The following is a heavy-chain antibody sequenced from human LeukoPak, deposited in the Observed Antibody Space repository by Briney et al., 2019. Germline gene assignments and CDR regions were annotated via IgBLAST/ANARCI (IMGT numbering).Heavy chain of an antibody. V-gene: IGHV4-31*11. J-gene: IGHJ3*02. Sequence: SETLSLTCAVSGGSISSGGYSWSWIRQPPGKGLEWIGYIYYSGSTYYNPSLKSRVTISVDTSKNQFSLKLSSVTAADTAVYYCARDVVVVSRAFDIWGQGTMVTVSS. CDR1: GGSISSGGYS. CDR2: IYYSGST. CDR3: ARDVVVVSRAFDI. D-gene: IGHD2-2*01.